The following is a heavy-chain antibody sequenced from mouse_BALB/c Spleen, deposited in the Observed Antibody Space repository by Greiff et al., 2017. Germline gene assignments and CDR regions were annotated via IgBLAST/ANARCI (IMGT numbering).Heavy chain of an antibody. CDR2: ISSGSSTI. CDR1: GFTFSSFG. J-gene: IGHJ3*01. CDR3: ATITTAGMFAY. Sequence: EVKVVESGGGLVQPGGSRKLSCAASGFTFSSFGMHWVRQAPEKGLEWVAYISSGSSTIYYADTVKGRFTISRDNPKNTLFLQMTSLRSEDTAMYYCATITTAGMFAYWGQGTLVTVSA. D-gene: IGHD1-2*01. V-gene: IGHV5-17*02.